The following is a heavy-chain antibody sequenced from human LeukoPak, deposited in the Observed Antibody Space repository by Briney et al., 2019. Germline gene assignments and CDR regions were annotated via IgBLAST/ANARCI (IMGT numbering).Heavy chain of an antibody. Sequence: PLETLSLTCTISGGSISSCYWSWIRQPAGKGLEWIGRIYISGRTNSNPSLKSRVTMSADTSKMQFSLRLTSVTAADTAVYYCATADGYTSAWGQGTLVTVSS. J-gene: IGHJ5*02. CDR1: GGSISSCY. D-gene: IGHD5-24*01. CDR3: ATADGYTSA. CDR2: IYISGRT. V-gene: IGHV4-4*07.